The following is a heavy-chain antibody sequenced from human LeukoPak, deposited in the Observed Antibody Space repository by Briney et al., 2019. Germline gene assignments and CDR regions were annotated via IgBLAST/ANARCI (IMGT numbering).Heavy chain of an antibody. CDR2: INPNSGGT. V-gene: IGHV1-2*02. J-gene: IGHJ5*02. CDR3: ARDLGDIVVVPAAYNWFDP. CDR1: GYTFTGYY. Sequence: ASVKVSCKASGYTFTGYYMHWVRQAPGQGLEWRGWINPNSGGTNYAQKFQGRVTMTRDTSISTAYMELSRLRSDDTAVYYCARDLGDIVVVPAAYNWFDPWGQGTLVTVSS. D-gene: IGHD2-2*01.